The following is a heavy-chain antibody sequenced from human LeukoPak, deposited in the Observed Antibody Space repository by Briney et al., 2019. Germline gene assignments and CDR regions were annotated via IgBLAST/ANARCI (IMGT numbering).Heavy chain of an antibody. Sequence: EASVKVSCKASGGTFSSYAISWVRQAPGQGLEWMGGIIPIFGTTNYAQKFQGRVTITTDESTSTAYMELGSLRSEDTAVYYCARDHGDGYNPCYRSFDYWGQGTMVTVSS. D-gene: IGHD5-24*01. CDR1: GGTFSSYA. J-gene: IGHJ4*02. CDR2: IIPIFGTT. V-gene: IGHV1-69*05. CDR3: ARDHGDGYNPCYRSFDY.